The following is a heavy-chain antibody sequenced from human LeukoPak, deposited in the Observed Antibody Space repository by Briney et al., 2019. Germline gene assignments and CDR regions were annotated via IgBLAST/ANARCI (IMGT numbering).Heavy chain of an antibody. Sequence: SVKVSCKASGGTFSSYAISWVRQAPGQGLEWMGRSIPIFGIANYAQKFQGRVTITADKSTSTAYMELSSLRSEDTAVYYCARGPGAAADNPWGQGTLVTVSS. CDR2: SIPIFGIA. J-gene: IGHJ5*02. CDR3: ARGPGAAADNP. CDR1: GGTFSSYA. V-gene: IGHV1-69*04. D-gene: IGHD6-13*01.